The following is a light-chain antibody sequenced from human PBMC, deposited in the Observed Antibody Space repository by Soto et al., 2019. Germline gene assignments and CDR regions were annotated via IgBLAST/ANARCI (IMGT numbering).Light chain of an antibody. V-gene: IGKV1-12*01. CDR1: QDISSW. CDR3: QQANSFPLT. CDR2: AAS. Sequence: DMQMTQSPSSVSVSVGDTVTITCRASQDISSWLGWYQQKPGKAPKLLIYAASSLQSGVPSRFSGSGSGTDFTLTISSLQPEDFATYYCQQANSFPLTFGGGTKVGIK. J-gene: IGKJ4*01.